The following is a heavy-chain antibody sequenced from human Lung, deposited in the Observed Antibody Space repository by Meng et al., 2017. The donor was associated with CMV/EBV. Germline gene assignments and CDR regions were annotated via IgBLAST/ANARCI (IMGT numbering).Heavy chain of an antibody. Sequence: GGSLRLXXAASGFTFSSYAMHWVRQAPGKGLEWVAVISYDGSNKYYADSVKGRFTISRDNSKNTLYLQMNSLRAEDTAVYYCARDLRRELSGAFDIWGQETXVTVSS. CDR2: ISYDGSNK. CDR1: GFTFSSYA. J-gene: IGHJ3*02. D-gene: IGHD1-26*01. V-gene: IGHV3-30*04. CDR3: ARDLRRELSGAFDI.